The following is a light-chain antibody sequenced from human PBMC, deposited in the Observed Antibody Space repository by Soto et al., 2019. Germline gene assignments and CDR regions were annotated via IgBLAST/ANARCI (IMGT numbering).Light chain of an antibody. V-gene: IGKV1-5*01. CDR2: DAS. Sequence: DIQMTQSPSTRSASVGDRVTITSRASQSISSWLAWYQQKPGKAPKLLIYDASSLESGVPSRFSGSGSGTEFTHTISSLQPDDFATYYCQQYNSYPWTVGQGTKVEIK. CDR1: QSISSW. J-gene: IGKJ1*01. CDR3: QQYNSYPWT.